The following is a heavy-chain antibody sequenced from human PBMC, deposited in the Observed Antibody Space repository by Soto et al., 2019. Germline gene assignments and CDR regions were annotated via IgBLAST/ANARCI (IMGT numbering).Heavy chain of an antibody. J-gene: IGHJ4*02. CDR2: IYYSGST. V-gene: IGHV4-31*02. Sequence: DLEWIGYIYYSGSTYYNPSLKSRVTISVDTSKNQFSLKLSSVTAADTAVYYCAREEGRIAAAGTSPTFDYWGQGTLVTVSS. CDR3: AREEGRIAAAGTSPTFDY. D-gene: IGHD6-13*01.